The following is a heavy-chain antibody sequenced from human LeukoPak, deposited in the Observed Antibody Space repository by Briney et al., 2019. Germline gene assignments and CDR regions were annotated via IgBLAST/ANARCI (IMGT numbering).Heavy chain of an antibody. V-gene: IGHV3-33*01. Sequence: PGRSLRLSCAASGFTFSSFGMHWVRQAPGKGLEWVAVIWYDGTNKYYADSVKGRFTISRDNSKNTLYLQMNSLRTEDTAVYFCARVSAYSGSYYSGFDYWGQGTLVSVSS. CDR3: ARVSAYSGSYYSGFDY. CDR2: IWYDGTNK. D-gene: IGHD1-26*01. CDR1: GFTFSSFG. J-gene: IGHJ4*02.